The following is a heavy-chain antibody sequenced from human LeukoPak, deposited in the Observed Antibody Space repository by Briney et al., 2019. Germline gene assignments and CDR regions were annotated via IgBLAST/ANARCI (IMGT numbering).Heavy chain of an antibody. CDR2: IGTAGDT. CDR3: ARVYSSGSNDAFDI. CDR1: GFTFSSYD. D-gene: IGHD6-19*01. V-gene: IGHV3-13*01. Sequence: GGSLRLSCAASGFTFSSYDMHWVRHATGKGLERVSAIGTAGDTYYPGSVKGRFTISRENAKNSLYLQMNSLRAGDTAVYYCARVYSSGSNDAFDIWGQGTMVTVSS. J-gene: IGHJ3*02.